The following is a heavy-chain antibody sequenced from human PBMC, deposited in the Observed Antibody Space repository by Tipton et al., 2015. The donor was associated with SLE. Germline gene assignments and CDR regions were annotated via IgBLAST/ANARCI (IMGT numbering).Heavy chain of an antibody. CDR3: ARESRYSSNWLNAFDV. Sequence: LRLSCAVSDYSISSGYYWGWLRRPPGRGLEWYGNIYHSGITYYNPSLKSRVTTSLDTSKNQFSLKVDSVTAADTAVYFCARESRYSSNWLNAFDVWGQGTMVTVSS. CDR1: DYSISSGYY. J-gene: IGHJ3*01. D-gene: IGHD6-13*01. V-gene: IGHV4-38-2*02. CDR2: IYHSGIT.